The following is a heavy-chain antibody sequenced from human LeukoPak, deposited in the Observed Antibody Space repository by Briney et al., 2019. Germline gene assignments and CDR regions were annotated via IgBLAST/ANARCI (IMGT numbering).Heavy chain of an antibody. V-gene: IGHV4-59*01. CDR3: ARAQVGDSGWHFDY. J-gene: IGHJ4*02. CDR1: GGSISSYY. CDR2: IYYSGST. Sequence: PSETLSLTCTVSGGSISSYYWSWIRQPPGKGLEWIGYIYYSGSTNYNPSLKSRVTISVDTSKNQFSLKLSSATAADTAVYYCARAQVGDSGWHFDYWGQGTLVTVSS. D-gene: IGHD6-25*01.